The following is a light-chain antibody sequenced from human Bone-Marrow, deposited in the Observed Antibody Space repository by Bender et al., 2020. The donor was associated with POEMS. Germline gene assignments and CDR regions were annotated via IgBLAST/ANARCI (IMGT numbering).Light chain of an antibody. CDR1: SSNMGAGYG. V-gene: IGLV1-40*01. J-gene: IGLJ3*02. CDR2: NNE. CDR3: RSYDISLSGWV. Sequence: QSVLTQPLSVSGAPGQTVTIACTGTSSNMGAGYGVNWYQQLPGTAPKLLIYNNENRPSGVPDRISGSKSGTSDSLAITGLQAEGEADYYCRSYDISLSGWVFGAGGRLTAL.